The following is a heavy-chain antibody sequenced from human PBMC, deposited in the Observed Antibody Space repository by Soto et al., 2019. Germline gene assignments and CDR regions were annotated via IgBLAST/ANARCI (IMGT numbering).Heavy chain of an antibody. CDR1: GYSFTSYW. Sequence: GESLKISCKGSGYSFTSYWIGWVRQMPGKGLEWMGIIYPGDSDTRYSPSFQGQVTISADKSISTAYLQWSSLKASDTAMYYCARHEATGYCSSTSCPTPDFDLWGQGKMVNVSS. CDR3: ARHEATGYCSSTSCPTPDFDL. V-gene: IGHV5-51*01. CDR2: IYPGDSDT. J-gene: IGHJ3*01. D-gene: IGHD2-2*01.